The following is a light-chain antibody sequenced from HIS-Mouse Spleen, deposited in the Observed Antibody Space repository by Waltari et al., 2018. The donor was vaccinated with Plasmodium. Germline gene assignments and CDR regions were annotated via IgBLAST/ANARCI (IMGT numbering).Light chain of an antibody. CDR1: QSISSY. V-gene: IGKV1-39*01. CDR2: AAS. CDR3: QQSYSTWT. J-gene: IGKJ1*01. Sequence: DIQMTQSPSSLSASVGDRVTITCRASQSISSYLNWYQQKPGKAPKLLIYAASSLQSGVPSRFMGSGSGTDFTLTISSLQPEDFATYYGQQSYSTWTFGQGTKVEIK.